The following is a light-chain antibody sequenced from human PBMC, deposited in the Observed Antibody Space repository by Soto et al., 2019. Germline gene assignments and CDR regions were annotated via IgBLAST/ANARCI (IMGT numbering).Light chain of an antibody. V-gene: IGLV1-44*01. CDR1: NSDIGSNT. CDR3: AAWDGSLNGRV. J-gene: IGLJ1*01. Sequence: QSVRTKPPSASVTPGQRVTISCSGSNSDIGSNTVNWYQRLPGTAPKLLIYYDNLRPSGVPDGISGSKSGTSASLAISGLQSDDEADYYCAAWDGSLNGRVFGTGTKVTVL. CDR2: YDN.